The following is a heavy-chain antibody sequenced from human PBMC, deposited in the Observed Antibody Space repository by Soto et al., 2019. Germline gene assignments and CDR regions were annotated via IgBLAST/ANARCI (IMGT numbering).Heavy chain of an antibody. V-gene: IGHV1-2*04. Sequence: ASVKVSCKASGYTFTGYYMHWVRQAPGQGLEWMGWINPNSGGTNYAQKFQGWVTMTRDTSISTAYMELSRLRSDDTAVYYCARSDGGAAARNWFDPWGQGTLVTVSS. CDR2: INPNSGGT. J-gene: IGHJ5*02. CDR3: ARSDGGAAARNWFDP. CDR1: GYTFTGYY. D-gene: IGHD6-13*01.